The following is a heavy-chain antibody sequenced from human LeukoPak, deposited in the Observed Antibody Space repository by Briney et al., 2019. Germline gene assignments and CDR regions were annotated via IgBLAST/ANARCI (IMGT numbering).Heavy chain of an antibody. CDR1: GFTFSDYY. Sequence: GGSLRLSCAASGFTFSDYYMSWVRQAPGEGLEWVSYICTGSITTCYADSVKGRFTISRDNAKNSLYLQMNSLRAEDTAVYYCARGVGAGNSVYFDYWGQGTLVTVSS. D-gene: IGHD4-23*01. CDR3: ARGVGAGNSVYFDY. CDR2: ICTGSITT. V-gene: IGHV3-11*04. J-gene: IGHJ4*02.